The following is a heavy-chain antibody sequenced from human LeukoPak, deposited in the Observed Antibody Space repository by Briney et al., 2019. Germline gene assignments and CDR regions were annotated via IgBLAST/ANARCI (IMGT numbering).Heavy chain of an antibody. D-gene: IGHD5-12*01. CDR1: VGSISSYD. Sequence: SETLSLACTVSVGSISSYDWCWIRQPAGKGPEWIGRIYASGNTRYNPSLKSRLTMSVDTSKNQFSLKLSSVTAADTAIYFCARGMAAAYDYNWFDSWGQGTLVTVSS. CDR3: ARGMAAAYDYNWFDS. CDR2: IYASGNT. J-gene: IGHJ5*01. V-gene: IGHV4-4*07.